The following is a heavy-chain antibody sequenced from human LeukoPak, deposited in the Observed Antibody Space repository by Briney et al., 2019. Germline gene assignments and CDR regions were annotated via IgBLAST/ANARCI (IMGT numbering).Heavy chain of an antibody. CDR1: GFTFSSYA. V-gene: IGHV3-23*01. CDR2: ISSSGGST. CDR3: ARRLSGAWYSFDY. D-gene: IGHD6-19*01. Sequence: GGSLRLSCAASGFTFSSYAVSWVRQAPGKGLEWVSHISSSGGSTYYADSVKGRFTISRDTSKKRSDLQMNSLRAEDTAVYYCARRLSGAWYSFDYWGQGTLVTVSS. J-gene: IGHJ4*02.